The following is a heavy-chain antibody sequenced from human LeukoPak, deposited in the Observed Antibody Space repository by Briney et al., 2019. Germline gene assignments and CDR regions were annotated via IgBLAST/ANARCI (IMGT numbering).Heavy chain of an antibody. CDR2: INTDGSST. D-gene: IGHD1-1*01. Sequence: GGSLRLSCAASGFTFSSYWMHWVRQAPGKGLVWVSRINTDGSSTSYADSVKGRFTLSRDNAKNTLYLQMNSLRAEDTAVYYCARDSSDGKVWPRGYMDVWGKGTTVTVSS. CDR3: ARDSSDGKVWPRGYMDV. V-gene: IGHV3-74*01. J-gene: IGHJ6*03. CDR1: GFTFSSYW.